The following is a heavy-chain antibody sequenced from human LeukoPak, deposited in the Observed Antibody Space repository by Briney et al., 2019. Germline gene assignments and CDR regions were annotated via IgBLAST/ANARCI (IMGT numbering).Heavy chain of an antibody. Sequence: GGSLRLSCAASGFTFSSYWMSWVRQAPGKGLEWVANIKQDGSEKYYVDSVKGRFTISRDNAKNSLYLQMNSLRAEDTAVYYCASIGDSSGYYYGDFDYWGQGTLVTVSS. CDR2: IKQDGSEK. V-gene: IGHV3-7*01. CDR3: ASIGDSSGYYYGDFDY. CDR1: GFTFSSYW. D-gene: IGHD3-22*01. J-gene: IGHJ4*02.